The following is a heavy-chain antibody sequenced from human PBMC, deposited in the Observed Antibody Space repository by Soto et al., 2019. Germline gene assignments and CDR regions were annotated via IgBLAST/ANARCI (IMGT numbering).Heavy chain of an antibody. V-gene: IGHV1-2*02. Sequence: GASVKVSCKASGYTFTGYYMHWVRQAPGQGLEWMGWINPNSGGTNYAQKFQERVTITRDMSTSTAYMELSSLRSEDTAVYYCAAVGGSGTFDYWGQGTLVTVSS. D-gene: IGHD1-26*01. CDR2: INPNSGGT. J-gene: IGHJ4*02. CDR1: GYTFTGYY. CDR3: AAVGGSGTFDY.